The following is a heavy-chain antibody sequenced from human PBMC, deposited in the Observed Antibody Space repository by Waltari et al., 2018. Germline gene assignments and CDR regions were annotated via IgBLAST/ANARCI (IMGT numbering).Heavy chain of an antibody. V-gene: IGHV4-38-2*01. CDR2: IYHSGST. CDR3: ARQVAARQRFDP. J-gene: IGHJ5*02. CDR1: GYSISSGYY. D-gene: IGHD6-6*01. Sequence: QVQLQESGPGLVKPSETLSLTCAVSGYSISSGYYWGWIRQPPGKGLEWIGSIYHSGSTYYNPSLKRRGTISVDTSKNQFSLKLSSVTAADTAVYYCARQVAARQRFDPWGQGTLVTVSS.